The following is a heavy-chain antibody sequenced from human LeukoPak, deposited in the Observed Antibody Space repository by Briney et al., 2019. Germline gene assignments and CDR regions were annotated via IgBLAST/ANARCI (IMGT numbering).Heavy chain of an antibody. CDR2: IYYSGST. CDR1: GGSISSSSYY. CDR3: ARRRGYSYGNPFDP. Sequence: SETLTLTCTVSGGSISSSSYYRGWIRQPPGKGPEWIGSIYYSGSTYYNPSLKSRVTISVDTSKNQFSLKLSSVTAADTAVYYCARRRGYSYGNPFDPWGQGTLVTVSS. J-gene: IGHJ5*02. V-gene: IGHV4-39*01. D-gene: IGHD5-18*01.